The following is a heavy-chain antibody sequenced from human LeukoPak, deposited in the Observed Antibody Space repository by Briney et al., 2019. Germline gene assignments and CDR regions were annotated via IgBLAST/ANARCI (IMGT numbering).Heavy chain of an antibody. CDR3: AKAEGVSGSLYHGDY. Sequence: GGSLRLSCAASGFTFSSYSMNWVRQAPGKGLEWVSYISSSSSTIYYADSVKGRFTISRDNSKNTLYLQMNSLRAEDTAIYYCAKAEGVSGSLYHGDYWGQGTLVTVSS. V-gene: IGHV3-48*01. CDR2: ISSSSSTI. CDR1: GFTFSSYS. J-gene: IGHJ4*02. D-gene: IGHD3-10*01.